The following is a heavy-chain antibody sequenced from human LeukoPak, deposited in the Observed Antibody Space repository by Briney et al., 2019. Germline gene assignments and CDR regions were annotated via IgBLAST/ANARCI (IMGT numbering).Heavy chain of an antibody. D-gene: IGHD3-3*01. J-gene: IGHJ5*02. CDR3: ARDITIFGVVTGNWFDP. Sequence: ASVKVSCKASGYTFTGHFIHWVRQAPGQGLEWMGIINPSGGSTSYAQKFQGRVTMTRDTSTSTVYMELSSLRSEDTAVYYCARDITIFGVVTGNWFDPWGQGTLVTVSS. CDR2: INPSGGST. CDR1: GYTFTGHF. V-gene: IGHV1-46*01.